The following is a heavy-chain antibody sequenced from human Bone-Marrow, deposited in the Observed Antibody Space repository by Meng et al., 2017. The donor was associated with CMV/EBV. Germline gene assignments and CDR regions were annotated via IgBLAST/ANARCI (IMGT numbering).Heavy chain of an antibody. Sequence: LSLTCAASGFTFDDYTMHWVRQAPGKGLEWVSLISWDGGSTYYADSVKGRFTISRDNSKNSLYLQMNSLRTEDTALYYCAKAFGNSPVYYCYGMDVWGQGTTVTVSS. D-gene: IGHD4-23*01. V-gene: IGHV3-43*01. CDR3: AKAFGNSPVYYCYGMDV. CDR2: ISWDGGST. J-gene: IGHJ6*02. CDR1: GFTFDDYT.